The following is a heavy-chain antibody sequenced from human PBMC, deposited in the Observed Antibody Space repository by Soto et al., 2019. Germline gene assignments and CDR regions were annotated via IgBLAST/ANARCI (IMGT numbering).Heavy chain of an antibody. J-gene: IGHJ6*03. CDR3: ARYYGSEWDYYYYYYMDV. V-gene: IGHV4-59*01. D-gene: IGHD3-10*01. CDR2: IYYSGST. CDR1: GGYISSYY. Sequence: TSETLSVTCTVAGGYISSYYWSWIRKPPGKGLEWIGYIYYSGSTNYNPSLKSRVTISVDTSKNQFSLKLSSATAADTAVYYCARYYGSEWDYYYYYYMDVWGKGTTVTVSS.